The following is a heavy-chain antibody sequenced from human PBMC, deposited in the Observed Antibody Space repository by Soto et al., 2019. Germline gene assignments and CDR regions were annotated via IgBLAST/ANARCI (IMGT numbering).Heavy chain of an antibody. CDR3: ATWESSSSSGGY. J-gene: IGHJ4*02. CDR1: GFTFSSYS. CDR2: ISSSSSYI. Sequence: GGSLRLSCAASGFTFSSYSMNWVRQAPGKGLEWVSSISSSSSYIYYADSVKGRFTISRDNAKNSLYLQMNSLRAEDTAVYYCATWESSSSSGGYWGQGTLVTVSS. D-gene: IGHD6-6*01. V-gene: IGHV3-21*01.